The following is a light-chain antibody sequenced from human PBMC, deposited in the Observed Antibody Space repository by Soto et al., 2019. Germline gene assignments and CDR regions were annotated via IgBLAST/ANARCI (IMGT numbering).Light chain of an antibody. CDR3: QQYDNLPIT. J-gene: IGKJ5*01. CDR2: GAS. CDR1: QSVSSSY. Sequence: PGARFPLSYSASQSVSSSYITWYQQKPGQAPRLLIYGASTRATGIPARFSGSGSGTDFTLTITSLQPEDVATYFCQQYDNLPITFGQGTRLEIK. V-gene: IGKV3D-7*01.